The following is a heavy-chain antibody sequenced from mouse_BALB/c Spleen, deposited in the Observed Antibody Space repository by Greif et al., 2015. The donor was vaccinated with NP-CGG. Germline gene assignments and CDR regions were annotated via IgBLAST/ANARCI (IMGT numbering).Heavy chain of an antibody. CDR1: GFAFSSYD. D-gene: IGHD2-3*01. CDR3: ARYDGYYYYAMDY. J-gene: IGHJ4*01. Sequence: EVKLVESGGGLVKPGGSLKLSCAASGFAFSSYDMSWVRQTPEKRLEWVAYISSGGGSTYYPDTVKGRFTISRDNAKNTLYLQMSSLKSEDTAVYYCARYDGYYYYAMDYWGQGTSVTVSS. V-gene: IGHV5-12-1*01. CDR2: ISSGGGST.